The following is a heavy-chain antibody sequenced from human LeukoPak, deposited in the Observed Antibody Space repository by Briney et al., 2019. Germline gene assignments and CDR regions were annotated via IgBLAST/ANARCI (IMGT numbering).Heavy chain of an antibody. V-gene: IGHV4-4*07. Sequence: PSETLSLTCTVSGGSINSYYWSWIRQPAGKGLEWIGRVFPSGSTNYNPSLKSRVTMSISPSKAQFSLQLTSVTAADTAVYYCARARAAGSWYYFDSWGQGVLVSVS. CDR2: VFPSGST. D-gene: IGHD6-13*01. CDR3: ARARAAGSWYYFDS. J-gene: IGHJ4*02. CDR1: GGSINSYY.